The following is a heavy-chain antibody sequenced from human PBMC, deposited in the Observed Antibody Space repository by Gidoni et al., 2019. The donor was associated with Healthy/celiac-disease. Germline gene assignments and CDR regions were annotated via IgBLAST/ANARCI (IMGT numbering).Heavy chain of an antibody. D-gene: IGHD6-19*01. CDR1: GFTFSSYA. V-gene: IGHV3-23*01. CDR2: ISGSGGST. Sequence: VSLRLSCAASGFTFSSYAMSWVRQAPGKGLEWVSAISGSGGSTYYADSVKGRFTISRDNSKNTLYLQMNSLRAEDTAVYYCARDQSSGWPYYYYGMDVWGQGTTVTVSS. CDR3: ARDQSSGWPYYYYGMDV. J-gene: IGHJ6*02.